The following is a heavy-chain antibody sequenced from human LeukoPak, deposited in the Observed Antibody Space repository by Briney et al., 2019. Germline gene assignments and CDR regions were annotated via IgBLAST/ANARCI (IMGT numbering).Heavy chain of an antibody. V-gene: IGHV6-1*01. D-gene: IGHD2-8*02. Sequence: SQTLSLTCAISGDSVSSNSAAWNWVRQSPSRGLEWLGRTYYRSKWYSHYSVSVKSRITINPDTSRNQFSLQLNSVTHEDTAVYYCARGPGYFQHWGQGTLVTVSS. CDR2: TYYRSKWYS. CDR3: ARGPGYFQH. J-gene: IGHJ1*01. CDR1: GDSVSSNSAA.